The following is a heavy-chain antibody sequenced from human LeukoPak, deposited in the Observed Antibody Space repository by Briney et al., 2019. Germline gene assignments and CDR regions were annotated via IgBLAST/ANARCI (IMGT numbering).Heavy chain of an antibody. D-gene: IGHD4-17*01. CDR3: GRSNDYGDYKTDY. CDR2: INHSGST. J-gene: IGHJ4*02. Sequence: SETLSLTCAVYGGSFSGYYWSWIRQPPGKGLEWIGEINHSGSTNYNPSLKSRVTISVDTSKNQFSLKLSSVTAADTAVYYCGRSNDYGDYKTDYWGQRTLVTVSS. CDR1: GGSFSGYY. V-gene: IGHV4-34*01.